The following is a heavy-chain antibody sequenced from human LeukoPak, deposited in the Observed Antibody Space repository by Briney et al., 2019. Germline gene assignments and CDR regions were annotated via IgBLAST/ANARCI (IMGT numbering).Heavy chain of an antibody. CDR3: ARGGDAFDI. V-gene: IGHV4-30-2*01. CDR2: IYHSGST. Sequence: SQTLSLTCTVTGGSISSGGYYWSCIRQPPGKGLECIGYIYHSGSTYYNPSLKSRVTISVDRSKNQFSLKLSSVTAADTAVYYCARGGDAFDIWGQGTMVTVSS. CDR1: GGSISSGGYY. J-gene: IGHJ3*02.